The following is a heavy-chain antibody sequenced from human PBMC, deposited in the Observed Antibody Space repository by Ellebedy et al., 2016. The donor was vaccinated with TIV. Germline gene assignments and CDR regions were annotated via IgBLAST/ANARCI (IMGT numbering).Heavy chain of an antibody. CDR1: GFTFSNAW. J-gene: IGHJ6*02. CDR3: ARDTWEVPAAPLLRYYYGMDV. Sequence: GGSLRLXXAASGFTFSNAWMNWVRQAPGKGLEWVSYISSSGSTIYYADSVKGRFTISRDNAKNSLYLQMNSLRAEDTAVYYCARDTWEVPAAPLLRYYYGMDVWGQGTTVTVSS. D-gene: IGHD2-2*01. CDR2: ISSSGSTI. V-gene: IGHV3-11*04.